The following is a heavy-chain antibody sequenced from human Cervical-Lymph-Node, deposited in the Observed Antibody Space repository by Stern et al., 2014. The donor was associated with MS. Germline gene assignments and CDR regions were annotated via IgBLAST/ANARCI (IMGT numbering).Heavy chain of an antibody. CDR1: GFSLSTSGLV. V-gene: IGHV2-5*02. CDR2: IYWDDQK. Sequence: QVTLRESGPALVKPTQTLTLTCTFSGFSLSTSGLVVGWIRQPPGEALEWLAYIYWDDQKRYSPSLKSRLTITKDTSKNQVVLTLTNVDPVDTATYYCAHRTAGPFDYWGQGTLVTVSS. J-gene: IGHJ4*02. CDR3: AHRTAGPFDY.